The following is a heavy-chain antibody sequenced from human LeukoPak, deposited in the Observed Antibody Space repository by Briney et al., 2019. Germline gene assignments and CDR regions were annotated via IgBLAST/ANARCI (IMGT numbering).Heavy chain of an antibody. CDR1: GGSFSGYY. Sequence: SETLSLTCAVYGGSFSGYYWSWIRQPPGKGLEWIGEINHSGSTNYNPSLKSRVTISVDTSKNQFSLKLSSVTAADTAVYYCARGPNYYDSSGLREGFDPWGQGTLVTVSS. D-gene: IGHD3-22*01. CDR2: INHSGST. V-gene: IGHV4-34*01. J-gene: IGHJ5*02. CDR3: ARGPNYYDSSGLREGFDP.